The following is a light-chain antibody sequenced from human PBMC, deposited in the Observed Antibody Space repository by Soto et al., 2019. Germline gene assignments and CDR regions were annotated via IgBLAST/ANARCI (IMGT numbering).Light chain of an antibody. CDR2: GNS. CDR1: SSNIGAGYD. Sequence: QSVLTQPPSRSGAPGQRVTISCTGSSSNIGAGYDVHWYQQLPGTAPKLLIYGNSNRPSGVPDRFSGSKSGTSASLAITGLQAEDEADYYCQSYDSSLSGWVFGGGTQLTVL. CDR3: QSYDSSLSGWV. V-gene: IGLV1-40*01. J-gene: IGLJ3*02.